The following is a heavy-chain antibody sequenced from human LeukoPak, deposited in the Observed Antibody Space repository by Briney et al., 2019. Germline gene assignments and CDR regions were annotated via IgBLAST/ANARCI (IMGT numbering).Heavy chain of an antibody. CDR2: INPNSGGA. CDR3: ARGLGSSWYNGVY. CDR1: GYTFTGYY. V-gene: IGHV1-2*06. Sequence: ASVKFSCKASGYTFTGYYMHWVRQAPGQGLEWMGRINPNSGGANYAQKFQGRVTMTRDTSISTAYMELSRLRSDDTAVYYCARGLGSSWYNGVYWGQGTLVTVSS. J-gene: IGHJ4*02. D-gene: IGHD6-13*01.